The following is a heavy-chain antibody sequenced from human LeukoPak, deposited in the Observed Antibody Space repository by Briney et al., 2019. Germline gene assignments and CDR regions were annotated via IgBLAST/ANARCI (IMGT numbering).Heavy chain of an antibody. CDR2: INHSGST. CDR1: GGSFSGYY. V-gene: IGHV4-34*01. D-gene: IGHD2-15*01. J-gene: IGHJ5*02. Sequence: PSETLSLTCAVYGGSFSGYYWSWIRQLPGKGLEWIGEINHSGSTNYNPSLKSRVTISVDTSKNQFSLKLSSVTAADTAVYYCARGIVVVVAATRWFDPWGQGTLVTVSS. CDR3: ARGIVVVVAATRWFDP.